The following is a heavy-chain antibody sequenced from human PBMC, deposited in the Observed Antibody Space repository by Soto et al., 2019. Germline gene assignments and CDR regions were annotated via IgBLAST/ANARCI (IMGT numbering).Heavy chain of an antibody. CDR3: ARGGYYGSGSYYNVHYFDY. Sequence: EVQLLESGGGLVQPGGSLRLSCAASGFIFSSYAMSWVRQAPGKGLEWVSAISGSGDNTYYADSVKGRFTISRDNSKNTLYLQMNGLRAEDTAVYYCARGGYYGSGSYYNVHYFDYWGQGTLVTVSA. CDR1: GFIFSSYA. CDR2: ISGSGDNT. D-gene: IGHD3-10*01. V-gene: IGHV3-23*01. J-gene: IGHJ4*02.